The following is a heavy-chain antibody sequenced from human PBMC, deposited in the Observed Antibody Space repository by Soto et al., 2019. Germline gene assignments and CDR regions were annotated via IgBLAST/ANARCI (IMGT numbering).Heavy chain of an antibody. V-gene: IGHV4-59*08. CDR2: IYYSGST. D-gene: IGHD6-19*01. CDR3: ARHAAVAGSENWFDP. Sequence: PSETLSLTCTVSGGSISSYYWSWIRQPPGKGLEWIGYIYYSGSTNYNPSLKSRVTISVDTSKNQFSLKLSSVTAADTAVYYCARHAAVAGSENWFDPWGQGTLVTVSS. J-gene: IGHJ5*02. CDR1: GGSISSYY.